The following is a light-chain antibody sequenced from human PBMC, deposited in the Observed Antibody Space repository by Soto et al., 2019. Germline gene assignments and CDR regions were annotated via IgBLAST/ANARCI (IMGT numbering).Light chain of an antibody. Sequence: DIQMTHSPSSLSASVGDRVTITCRASQSISSHLNWYQQKAGKAPKLLISGASSLESGVPSGFSGSGSGTDFTLTISSLQPEDFATYYCQQSYTTPRTFGQGTKVDIK. CDR3: QQSYTTPRT. V-gene: IGKV1-39*01. J-gene: IGKJ1*01. CDR1: QSISSH. CDR2: GAS.